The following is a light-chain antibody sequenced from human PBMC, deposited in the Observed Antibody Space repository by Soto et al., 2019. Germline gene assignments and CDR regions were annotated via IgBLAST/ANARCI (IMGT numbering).Light chain of an antibody. CDR2: KIS. CDR3: MQATQFPRT. Sequence: DIVMTQTPLSSPVTLGQPASISCRSSQGLVHSDGNTYLSWLQQRPGQPTRFLIYKISNRMSGVPDRVSGSAAGTEFTLKISRVEAEDVGVYYGMQATQFPRTFGQGAKVEIK. J-gene: IGKJ1*01. V-gene: IGKV2-24*01. CDR1: QGLVHSDGNTY.